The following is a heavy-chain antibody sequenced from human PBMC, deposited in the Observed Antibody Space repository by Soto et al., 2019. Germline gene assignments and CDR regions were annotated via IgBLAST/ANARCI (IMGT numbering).Heavy chain of an antibody. CDR2: ISGSGGST. V-gene: IGHV3-23*01. CDR3: AKFKPVDYGDYVLARWAKYFFDY. Sequence: PGGSLRLSCAASGFTFSSYAMSWVRQAPGKGLEWVSAISGSGGSTYYADSVKGRFTISRDNSKNTLYLQMNSLRAEDTAVYYCAKFKPVDYGDYVLARWAKYFFDYWGQGTLVTVSS. D-gene: IGHD4-17*01. CDR1: GFTFSSYA. J-gene: IGHJ4*02.